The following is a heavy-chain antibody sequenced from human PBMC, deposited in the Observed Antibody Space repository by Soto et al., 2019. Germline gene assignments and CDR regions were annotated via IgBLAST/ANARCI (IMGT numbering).Heavy chain of an antibody. CDR2: IYYNERT. V-gene: IGHV4-39*01. CDR1: GGSISSSSHY. CDR3: ARLSGYGNFDY. D-gene: IGHD5-12*01. Sequence: QLQLQESGPGLVKSSETLSLTCTVSGGSISSSSHYWGWIRQPPGKGLERIANIYYNERTYYNPSLKSRVTISADASNNQVSLKLTSVTAADTAVYYCARLSGYGNFDYWGQGTLVTVSS. J-gene: IGHJ4*02.